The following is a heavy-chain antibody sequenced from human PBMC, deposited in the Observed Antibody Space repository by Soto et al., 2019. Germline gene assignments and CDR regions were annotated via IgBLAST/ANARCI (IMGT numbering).Heavy chain of an antibody. J-gene: IGHJ6*02. CDR1: GYTFTSYA. D-gene: IGHD2-8*01. CDR3: ARVLVDIVLMVYAIEDYGMDV. CDR2: INAGNGNT. V-gene: IGHV1-3*01. Sequence: ASVKVSCKASGYTFTSYAMHWVRQAPGQRLEWMGWINAGNGNTKYSQKFQGRVTITRDTSASTAYMELSSLRSEDTAVYYCARVLVDIVLMVYAIEDYGMDVWGQGTTVTAP.